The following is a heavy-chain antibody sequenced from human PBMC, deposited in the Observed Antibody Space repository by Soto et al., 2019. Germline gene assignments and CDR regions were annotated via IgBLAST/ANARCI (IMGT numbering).Heavy chain of an antibody. J-gene: IGHJ6*02. CDR1: GYTFTGYY. V-gene: IGHV1-18*04. D-gene: IGHD3-3*01. Sequence: ASVKVSCKASGYTFTGYYMHWVRQAPGQGLECMGWISAYNGNTNYAQKFQGRVTMTTDTSTSTAFMELRSLRSDDTAVYYCARLPFKYDFWSGYPGYGMDVWGQGTTVTVSS. CDR2: ISAYNGNT. CDR3: ARLPFKYDFWSGYPGYGMDV.